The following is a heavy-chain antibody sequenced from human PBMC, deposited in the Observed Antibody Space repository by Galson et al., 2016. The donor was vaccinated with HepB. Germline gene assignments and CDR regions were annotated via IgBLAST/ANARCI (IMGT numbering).Heavy chain of an antibody. J-gene: IGHJ5*02. Sequence: ETLSLTCTVSGDSISSGSYYWSWIRQPPGKGLEWIGYISYSGSTNYNPSLKSRVTISVDTSKNQFSLKLSSVTAADMAVYYCARDSLGSGSCYGWFDPWGQGTLVTVSS. CDR2: ISYSGST. V-gene: IGHV4-61*01. CDR1: GDSISSGSYY. CDR3: ARDSLGSGSCYGWFDP. D-gene: IGHD3-10*01.